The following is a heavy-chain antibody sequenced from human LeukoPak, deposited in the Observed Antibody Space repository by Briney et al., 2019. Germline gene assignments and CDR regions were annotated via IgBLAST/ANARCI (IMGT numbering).Heavy chain of an antibody. CDR2: ISTSSSTI. CDR1: GFTLSSYS. V-gene: IGHV3-48*01. CDR3: ARDVGLTGN. D-gene: IGHD1-14*01. J-gene: IGHJ4*02. Sequence: GGSLRLSCAASGFTLSSYSMNWVRQAPGKGLEWVSYISTSSSTIYYADSVKGRFTIPRDNAKNSLYLQMNSLRAEDTAVYYCARDVGLTGNWGQGTLVTVSS.